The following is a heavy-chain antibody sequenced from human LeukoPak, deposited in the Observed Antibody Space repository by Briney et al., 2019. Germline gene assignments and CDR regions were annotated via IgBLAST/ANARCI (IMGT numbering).Heavy chain of an antibody. Sequence: GGSLRLSCAASGFTFSNFDMSWVRQAPGKGLEWVSSISASGDRTIYADSVRGRLTISRDNAKNSLYLQMNSLRVEDTAVYYCARGWELDPWGQGTLVTVSS. CDR1: GFTFSNFD. D-gene: IGHD1-26*01. CDR2: ISASGDRT. J-gene: IGHJ5*02. CDR3: ARGWELDP. V-gene: IGHV3-23*01.